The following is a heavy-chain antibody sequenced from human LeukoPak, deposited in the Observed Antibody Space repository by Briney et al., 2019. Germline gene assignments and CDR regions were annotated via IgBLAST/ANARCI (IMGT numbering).Heavy chain of an antibody. CDR1: GFTFSRYH. J-gene: IGHJ4*02. Sequence: PGGPLRLSCAASGFTFSRYHMSCLRQAPGKGLEWVSAFRCSGGSTYYADSVKGRFTISRDNSKNTLYLQMNSLRAEDTAVYYCAKAQDYYGSGSRTYFDYWGQGTLVTVSS. D-gene: IGHD3-10*01. CDR2: FRCSGGST. V-gene: IGHV3-23*01. CDR3: AKAQDYYGSGSRTYFDY.